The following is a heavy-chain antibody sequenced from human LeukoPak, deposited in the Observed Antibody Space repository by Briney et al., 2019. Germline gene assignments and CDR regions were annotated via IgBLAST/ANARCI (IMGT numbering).Heavy chain of an antibody. V-gene: IGHV3-23*01. CDR1: GFTFSSYA. CDR3: ARGPSSSWSDFDY. Sequence: GGSLRLSCAASGFTFSSYAMSWVRQAPGKGLEWVSAISGSGGSTYYADSVKGRFTIPRDNSKNTLYLQMNSLRAEDTAVYYCARGPSSSWSDFDYWGQGTLVTVSS. J-gene: IGHJ4*02. CDR2: ISGSGGST. D-gene: IGHD6-13*01.